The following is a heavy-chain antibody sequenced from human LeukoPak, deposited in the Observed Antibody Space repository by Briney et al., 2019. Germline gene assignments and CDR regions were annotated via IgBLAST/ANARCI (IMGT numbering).Heavy chain of an antibody. V-gene: IGHV3-21*01. D-gene: IGHD3-22*01. CDR1: GYSFRSHS. J-gene: IGHJ4*02. CDR2: ISSISHYI. CDR3: TRDYYDSSGLPFDY. Sequence: GGSLRLSCAGSGYSFRSHSMNWVRQAPGKGLEWVSSISSISHYIYYADSVKGRFTISRDNAKNSLYLLMNSLRAEDTALYYCTRDYYDSSGLPFDYWGQGTLVTVSS.